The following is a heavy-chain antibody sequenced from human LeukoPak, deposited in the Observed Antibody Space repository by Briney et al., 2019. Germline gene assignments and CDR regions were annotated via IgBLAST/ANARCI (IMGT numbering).Heavy chain of an antibody. V-gene: IGHV3-7*01. CDR1: GFTFSGYW. D-gene: IGHD3-9*01. J-gene: IGHJ6*03. CDR3: SRSFGWHDMDV. CDR2: IKQDGSEK. Sequence: GGSLRLSCAASGFTFSGYWMSWVRQAPGKGLEWVANIKQDGSEKYYVDSVKGRFTISRDNAKNSLYLQMNSLRAEDTALYYCSRSFGWHDMDVWGKGTTVTVSS.